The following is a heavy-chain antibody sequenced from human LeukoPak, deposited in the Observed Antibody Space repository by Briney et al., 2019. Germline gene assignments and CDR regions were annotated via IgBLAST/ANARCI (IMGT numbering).Heavy chain of an antibody. D-gene: IGHD4/OR15-4a*01. CDR2: IRIKANSYAT. CDR1: GFTFSGSA. J-gene: IGHJ4*02. CDR3: ARDDYKADAY. V-gene: IGHV3-73*01. Sequence: GGSLRPSCAASGFTFSGSAMHWVRQASGKGLEWVGRIRIKANSYATAYAASVKGRFTISRDDSKNMAYLQMNSLKTEDTAVYFCARDDYKADAYWGQGTLVTVSS.